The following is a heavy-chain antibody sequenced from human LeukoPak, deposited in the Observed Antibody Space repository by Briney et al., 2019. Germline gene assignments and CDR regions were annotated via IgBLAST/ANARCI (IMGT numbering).Heavy chain of an antibody. CDR2: ISSSGNT. J-gene: IGHJ4*02. CDR1: GFTFSRSA. CDR3: VKGRISEDGLDF. V-gene: IGHV3-23*01. D-gene: IGHD6-13*01. Sequence: QPGGSLRLSRAASGFTFSRSAITWVRQTPGKGLDWVSSISSSGNTYYADSVKGRFTISRDNSKNMLYLQMNSLRAEDTAVYYCVKGRISEDGLDFWGQGTLVTVSS.